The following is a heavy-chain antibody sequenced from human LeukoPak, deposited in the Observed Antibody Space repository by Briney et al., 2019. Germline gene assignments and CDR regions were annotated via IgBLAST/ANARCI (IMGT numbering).Heavy chain of an antibody. CDR3: ASNIIAAAGDKQLKRWFDP. J-gene: IGHJ5*02. D-gene: IGHD6-13*01. Sequence: PSETLSLTCGVSGGSMRNSQSYWGWIRQPPGKGLEWIGSIYYSGSTYYNPSLESRITISVDTSKNQFSLKLTSVTAADTAVYYCASNIIAAAGDKQLKRWFDPWGQGTLVTVSS. CDR2: IYYSGST. V-gene: IGHV4-39*01. CDR1: GGSMRNSQSY.